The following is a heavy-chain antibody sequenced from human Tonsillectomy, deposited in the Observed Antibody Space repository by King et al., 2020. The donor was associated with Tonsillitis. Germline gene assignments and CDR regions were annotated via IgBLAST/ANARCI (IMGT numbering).Heavy chain of an antibody. CDR1: GGSISGYY. D-gene: IGHD3-9*01. CDR3: ARDRAYYDLLTGYYWNGMDV. CDR2: IQYSGST. J-gene: IGHJ6*02. Sequence: QLQESGPGLVKPSETLSLTCTVSGGSISGYYWTWIRQPPGKGLEWIGYIQYSGSTDYNPSLKRRVTISLDMSKNQFSLKLSSVSAADTAVYSCARDRAYYDLLTGYYWNGMDVWGQGTTVTVSS. V-gene: IGHV4-59*01.